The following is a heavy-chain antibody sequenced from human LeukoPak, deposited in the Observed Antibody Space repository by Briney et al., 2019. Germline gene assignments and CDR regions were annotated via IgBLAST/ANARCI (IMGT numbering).Heavy chain of an antibody. J-gene: IGHJ3*02. CDR3: ARVGIVVVPAALTDAFDI. CDR1: GFSFSSYS. Sequence: TGGSLRLSCAASGFSFSSYSMNWVRQAPGKGLEWVSSISSSSSYIYYADSVKGRFTISRDNAKNSLYLQMNSLRAEDTAVYYCARVGIVVVPAALTDAFDIWGQGTMVTVSS. D-gene: IGHD2-2*01. CDR2: ISSSSSYI. V-gene: IGHV3-21*01.